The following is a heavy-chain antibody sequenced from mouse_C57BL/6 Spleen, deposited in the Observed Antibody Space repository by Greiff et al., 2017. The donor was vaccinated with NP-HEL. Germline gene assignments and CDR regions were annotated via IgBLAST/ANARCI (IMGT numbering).Heavy chain of an antibody. Sequence: EVKVVESGGGLVKPGGSLKLSCAASGFTFSSYAMSWVRQTPEKRLEWVATISDGGSYTYYPDNVKGRFTISRDNAKNNLYLQMSHLKSEDTAMYYCAREGYGSSYVYYFDYWGQGTTLTVSS. CDR1: GFTFSSYA. CDR3: AREGYGSSYVYYFDY. V-gene: IGHV5-4*01. D-gene: IGHD1-1*01. CDR2: ISDGGSYT. J-gene: IGHJ2*01.